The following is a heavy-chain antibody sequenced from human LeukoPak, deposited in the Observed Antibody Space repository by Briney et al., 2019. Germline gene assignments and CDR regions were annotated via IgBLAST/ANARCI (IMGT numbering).Heavy chain of an antibody. CDR3: ARVRFPLYGSGSYSEYYFDY. CDR2: MNPNSGNT. Sequence: ASVKVSCKASGYTFTSYDINWVRQATGQGLEWMGWMNPNSGNTGYAQKFQGRVTITRNTSISTAYMELSSLRSEDTAVYYCARVRFPLYGSGSYSEYYFDYWGQGTLVTVSS. CDR1: GYTFTSYD. J-gene: IGHJ4*02. D-gene: IGHD3-10*01. V-gene: IGHV1-8*03.